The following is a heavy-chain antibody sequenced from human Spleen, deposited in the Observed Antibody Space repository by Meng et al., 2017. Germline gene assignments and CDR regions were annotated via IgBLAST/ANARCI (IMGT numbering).Heavy chain of an antibody. CDR3: ARGLPTFYY. CDR1: CYTFSSHG. Sequence: QLQLVQSGPEVKKPGASVNVSCKASCYTFSSHGFSRVRQAHGQGLEWVAWISAYNGNKNYAQKLQGRVTMTTDTSTSTAYMELRSLRSDDTAVYYCARGLPTFYYWGQGTLVTVSS. D-gene: IGHD4-11*01. CDR2: ISAYNGNK. J-gene: IGHJ4*02. V-gene: IGHV1-18*01.